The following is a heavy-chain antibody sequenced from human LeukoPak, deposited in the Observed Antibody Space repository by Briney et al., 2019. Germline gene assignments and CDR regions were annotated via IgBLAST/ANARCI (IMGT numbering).Heavy chain of an antibody. CDR1: GGSISSSSYY. CDR3: ARDRVAGLDY. J-gene: IGHJ4*02. D-gene: IGHD6-19*01. CDR2: IYYSGST. Sequence: SETLSLTCTVSGGSISSSSYYWGWIRQPPGNGLEWIGSIYYSGSTYYNPSLKILVNISVDTSKNQFYLKLSSVTAADTAVYYCARDRVAGLDYWGQGTLVTVSS. V-gene: IGHV4-39*07.